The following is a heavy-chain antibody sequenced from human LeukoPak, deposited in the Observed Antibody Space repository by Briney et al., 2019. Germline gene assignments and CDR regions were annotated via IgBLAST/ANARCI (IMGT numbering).Heavy chain of an antibody. CDR1: GFTFNNYA. V-gene: IGHV3-21*01. CDR2: VSSSGGAT. Sequence: GGSLRPSCAASGFTFNNYAMSWVRQVPGKGLDWVSAVSSSGGATYYADSVKGRFTISRDNAKNSLYQQMNSLRAEDTAVYYCARLSGPRVAFDIWGQGTMVTVSS. J-gene: IGHJ3*02. D-gene: IGHD3-16*02. CDR3: ARLSGPRVAFDI.